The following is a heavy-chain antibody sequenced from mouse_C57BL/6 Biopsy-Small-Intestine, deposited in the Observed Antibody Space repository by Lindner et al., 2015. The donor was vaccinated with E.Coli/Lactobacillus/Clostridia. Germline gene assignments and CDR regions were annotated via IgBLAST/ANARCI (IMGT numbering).Heavy chain of an antibody. CDR3: ARFITTVVEYYAMDY. CDR1: GYTFTDYY. CDR2: INPYNGGT. V-gene: IGHV1-19*01. J-gene: IGHJ4*01. Sequence: VQLQESGPVLVKPGASVKMSCKASGYTFTDYYMNWVKQSHGKSLGWIGVINPYNGGTSYNQKFKGKATLTVDKSSSTAYMELNSLTSEDSAVYYCARFITTVVEYYAMDYWGQGTSVTVSS. D-gene: IGHD1-1*01.